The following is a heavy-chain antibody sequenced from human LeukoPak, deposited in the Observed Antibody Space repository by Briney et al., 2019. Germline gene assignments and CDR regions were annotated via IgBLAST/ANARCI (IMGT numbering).Heavy chain of an antibody. CDR1: GFSVSSNY. Sequence: PGGSLRLSCAASGFSVSSNYMGWVRQAPGKGLEWVSAISGSGGSTYYADSVKGRFTISRDNSKNTLYLQMNSLRAEDTAVYYCAKDNRRARGLYYDSSGYYFWGQGTLVTVSS. V-gene: IGHV3-23*01. J-gene: IGHJ4*02. CDR2: ISGSGGST. CDR3: AKDNRRARGLYYDSSGYYF. D-gene: IGHD3-22*01.